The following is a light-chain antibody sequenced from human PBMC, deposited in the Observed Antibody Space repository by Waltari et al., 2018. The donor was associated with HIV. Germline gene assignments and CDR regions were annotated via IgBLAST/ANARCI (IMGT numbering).Light chain of an antibody. CDR3: QQSNTFPLT. V-gene: IGKV1-12*01. J-gene: IGKJ3*01. CDR2: AAS. CDR1: QGISTW. Sequence: DIQMTQSPSSVSASVGDRVTITCRASQGISTWLAWYQQKPGRAPKLLISAASNLEIGVPSRFSGSGSGAHFTLSISGLQPDDFATYFCQQSNTFPLTFGPGTTVDMK.